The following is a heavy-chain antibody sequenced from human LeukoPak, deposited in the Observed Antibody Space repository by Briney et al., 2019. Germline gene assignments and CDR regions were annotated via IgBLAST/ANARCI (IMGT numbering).Heavy chain of an antibody. J-gene: IGHJ4*02. CDR1: GGTFSSYA. V-gene: IGHV1-69*13. CDR3: ARAGRTGRWFGEFELFDY. CDR2: IIPIFGTA. D-gene: IGHD3-10*01. Sequence: ASVKVSCKASGGTFSSYAISWVRQAPGQGLEWMGGIIPIFGTANYAQKFQGRVTITADESTSTAYMELSSLRSEDTAVYYCARAGRTGRWFGEFELFDYWGQGTLVTVSS.